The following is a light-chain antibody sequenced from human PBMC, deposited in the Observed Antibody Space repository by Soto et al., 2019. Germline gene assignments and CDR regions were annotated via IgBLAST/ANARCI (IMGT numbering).Light chain of an antibody. Sequence: QSVVTQPPSVSGAPGQRVTISCTGSSSNIGAGYDVHWYQQFPGTAPKLLIYGNNNRPSGVTDRFSGSKSGTSASLAITGLQAEDVADYSCQSFDARLNAVVFGGGTKVTVL. J-gene: IGLJ2*01. CDR2: GNN. V-gene: IGLV1-40*01. CDR3: QSFDARLNAVV. CDR1: SSNIGAGYD.